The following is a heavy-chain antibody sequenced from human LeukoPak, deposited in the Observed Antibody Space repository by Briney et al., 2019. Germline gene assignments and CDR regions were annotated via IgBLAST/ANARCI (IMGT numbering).Heavy chain of an antibody. Sequence: PSETLSLTCAVYGGSFSGYYWSWIRQSPGKGPEWIGEINHSGRTTYNPSLKSRVTISVDTSRKQFSLKLSSVTAADTAVYYCGTGDYYSDYWGQGTLVTVSS. CDR3: GTGDYYSDY. J-gene: IGHJ4*02. CDR2: INHSGRT. CDR1: GGSFSGYY. D-gene: IGHD1-1*01. V-gene: IGHV4-34*01.